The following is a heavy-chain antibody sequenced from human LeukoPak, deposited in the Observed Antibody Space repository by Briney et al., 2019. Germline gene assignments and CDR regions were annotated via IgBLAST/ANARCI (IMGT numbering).Heavy chain of an antibody. D-gene: IGHD3-22*01. CDR1: GFTFSSYS. CDR2: ISSSSSYI. V-gene: IGHV3-21*01. CDR3: ARAINYDSSGYYPTWFDY. J-gene: IGHJ4*02. Sequence: PGGSLRLPCAASGFTFSSYSMNWVRQAPGKGLEWVSSISSSSSYIYYADSVKGRFTISRDNAKNSLYLQMNSLRAEDTAVYYCARAINYDSSGYYPTWFDYWGQGTLVTVSS.